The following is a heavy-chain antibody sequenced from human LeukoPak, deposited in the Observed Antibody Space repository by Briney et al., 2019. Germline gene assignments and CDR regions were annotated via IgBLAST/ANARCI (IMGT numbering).Heavy chain of an antibody. Sequence: SQTLSLTCAVYGGSFSVYYTSWIRQPHRKVLEWIGEINHIGSTNYNPSLKIRVTIPVDPSKKQFSRRLSSLAAADTAVYYCASFAELNNLRAFDIWGEGTMPTVSS. CDR1: GGSFSVYY. V-gene: IGHV4-34*01. CDR3: ASFAELNNLRAFDI. CDR2: INHIGST. J-gene: IGHJ3*02. D-gene: IGHD3-10*01.